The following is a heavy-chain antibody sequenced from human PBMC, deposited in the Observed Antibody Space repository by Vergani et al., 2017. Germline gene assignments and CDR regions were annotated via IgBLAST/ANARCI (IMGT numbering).Heavy chain of an antibody. V-gene: IGHV3-23*01. CDR2: ISASDGNT. CDR3: ARVDRSAVAGTFGAFDI. J-gene: IGHJ3*02. Sequence: EVQLLESGGALVQPGKSLRLSCAASGFIFSSYAMTWVRQAPGKGLEWVSSISASDGNTYYTDSVKGRVTITRDKSKNTQYLQMNSLRAEDTAVYYCARVDRSAVAGTFGAFDIWGQGTMGAVSS. D-gene: IGHD6-19*01. CDR1: GFIFSSYA.